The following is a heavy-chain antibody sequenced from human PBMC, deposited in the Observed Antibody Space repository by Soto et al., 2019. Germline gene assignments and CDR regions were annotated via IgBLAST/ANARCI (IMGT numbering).Heavy chain of an antibody. CDR1: GLTFSNAW. Sequence: GGSLRLSCAASGLTFSNAWMSWVRQAPGKGLEWVGRIKSKTDGGTTDYAAPVKGRFTISRDDSKNTLYLQMNSLKTEDTAVYYCTTAPPSGDIVVVVARHYYYMDVWGKGTTVTVSS. D-gene: IGHD2-15*01. CDR2: IKSKTDGGTT. V-gene: IGHV3-15*01. CDR3: TTAPPSGDIVVVVARHYYYMDV. J-gene: IGHJ6*03.